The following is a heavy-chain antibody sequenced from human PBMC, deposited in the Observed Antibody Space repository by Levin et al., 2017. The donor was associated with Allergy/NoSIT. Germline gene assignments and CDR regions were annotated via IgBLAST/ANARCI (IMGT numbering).Heavy chain of an antibody. CDR2: IYPYSGCS. CDR1: GYTFTDYY. CDR3: ARELNVVVQTASSYYYYGMDV. V-gene: IGHV1-2*02. Sequence: GESLKISCKASGYTFTDYYMYWVRQAPGQGLEWMGWIYPYSGCSNYAQKFQGRVTMTRDTSISTAYMELSRLRSDDTAVYYCARELNVVVQTASSYYYYGMDVWGQGTTVTVSS. J-gene: IGHJ6*02. D-gene: IGHD2-2*01.